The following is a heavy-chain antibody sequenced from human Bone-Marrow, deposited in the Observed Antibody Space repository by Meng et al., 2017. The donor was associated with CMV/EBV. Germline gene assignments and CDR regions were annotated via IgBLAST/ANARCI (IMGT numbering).Heavy chain of an antibody. V-gene: IGHV3-30*04. J-gene: IGHJ4*02. Sequence: GESLKISCAASGFPFSSYAMHRVRQAPGKGLEWVAVISYDGSNKYYADSVKGRFTISRDNSKNSLYLQMNSLRAEDTAVYYCARRRGSYSSDYWGQGTLVTVSS. CDR2: ISYDGSNK. D-gene: IGHD1-26*01. CDR3: ARRRGSYSSDY. CDR1: GFPFSSYA.